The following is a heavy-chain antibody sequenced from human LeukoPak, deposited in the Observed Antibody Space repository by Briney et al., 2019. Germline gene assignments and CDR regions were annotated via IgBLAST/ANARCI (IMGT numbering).Heavy chain of an antibody. CDR2: IYYSGST. J-gene: IGHJ4*02. Sequence: SSETLSLTCTVSDGSIRSSDYYWAWIRQPPGKGLEWIGYIYYSGSTKYNLSLKSRVTISVDTSKNQLSLKLSSVTAADTAVYYCARGEYGLFDYWGQGTLVTVSS. CDR3: ARGEYGLFDY. D-gene: IGHD2/OR15-2a*01. V-gene: IGHV4-61*05. CDR1: DGSIRSSDYY.